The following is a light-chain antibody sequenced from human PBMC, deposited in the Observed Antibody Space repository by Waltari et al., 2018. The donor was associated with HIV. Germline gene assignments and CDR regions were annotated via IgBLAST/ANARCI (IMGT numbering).Light chain of an antibody. CDR2: KDT. V-gene: IGLV3-25*03. CDR3: QSADKSATFPV. J-gene: IGLJ2*01. Sequence: STELPPPSPVSVPPGQEARTTCSSEGFPHHYAYGYPQKPGQPPVLIIYKDTERPSGIPERFSGSSSGTTATLTISGVRAEDEADYYCQSADKSATFPVFGGGTTLTVL. CDR1: GFPHHY.